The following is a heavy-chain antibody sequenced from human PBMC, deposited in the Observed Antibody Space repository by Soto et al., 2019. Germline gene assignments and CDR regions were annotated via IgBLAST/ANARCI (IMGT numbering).Heavy chain of an antibody. CDR1: GFTFSSCW. V-gene: IGHV3-7*01. CDR3: ARARHLDV. CDR2: IKQDGSEK. D-gene: IGHD2-8*01. Sequence: GGSLRLSCAASGFTFSSCWMSWVRQAPGKGLEWVANIKQDGSEKYYVDSVKGRFTISRDNAKNSLYLQMNSLRAEDTAVYYCARARHLDVWGKGTTVTVSS. J-gene: IGHJ6*04.